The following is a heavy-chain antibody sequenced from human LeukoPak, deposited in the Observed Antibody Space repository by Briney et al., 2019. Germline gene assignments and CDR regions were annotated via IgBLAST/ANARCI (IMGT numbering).Heavy chain of an antibody. CDR3: VRGIRGGHPHAFDI. Sequence: PSETLSLTCTVSGGSISSGSYYWSWIRQPAGKGLEWIGRIYTSGSTNYNPSLKSRVTISVDTSKNQFSLKLSSVTAADTAVYYCVRGIRGGHPHAFDIWGQGTMVTVSS. CDR1: GGSISSGSYY. V-gene: IGHV4-61*02. CDR2: IYTSGST. J-gene: IGHJ3*02.